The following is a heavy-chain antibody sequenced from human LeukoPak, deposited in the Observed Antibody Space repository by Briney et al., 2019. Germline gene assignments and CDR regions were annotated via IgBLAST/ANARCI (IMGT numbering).Heavy chain of an antibody. J-gene: IGHJ6*02. CDR1: GYTFTSYG. CDR3: ARDRRYSSSWYVRLYYYYYGMDV. V-gene: IGHV1-18*01. CDR2: ISAYNGNT. Sequence: ASVKVSCKASGYTFTSYGISWVRQAPGQGLEWMGWISAYNGNTNYAQKLQGRVTMTTDTSTSTAYMELRSLRSDDTAVYYYARDRRYSSSWYVRLYYYYYGMDVWGQGTTVTVSS. D-gene: IGHD6-13*01.